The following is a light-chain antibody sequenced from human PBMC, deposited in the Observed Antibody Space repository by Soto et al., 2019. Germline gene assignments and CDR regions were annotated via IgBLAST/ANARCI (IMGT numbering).Light chain of an antibody. CDR1: SNDVGGYNY. Sequence: QSALTQPPSASGSPGQSVTISCTGTSNDVGGYNYVSWYQQHPGKAPKLMIHEVSKRPSGVPDRFSGSKSGNTASLTVSGLLTEDEADYYCGSYGGANTVVFCGVTKLTVL. J-gene: IGLJ2*01. V-gene: IGLV2-8*01. CDR2: EVS. CDR3: GSYGGANTVV.